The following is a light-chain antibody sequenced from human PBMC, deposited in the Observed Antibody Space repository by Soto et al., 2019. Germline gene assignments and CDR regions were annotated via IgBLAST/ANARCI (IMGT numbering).Light chain of an antibody. V-gene: IGKV1-39*01. Sequence: DIHMTQSPSSVSASIGYTFTITCRASQDINVYLNWYQQKPGEVPKLLIYSASTLHSGVPSRFTGSGYETDLTITIRSMQTEDFETYYCQHGYVDPYSFGQGTKVDIK. J-gene: IGKJ2*03. CDR1: QDINVY. CDR2: SAS. CDR3: QHGYVDPYS.